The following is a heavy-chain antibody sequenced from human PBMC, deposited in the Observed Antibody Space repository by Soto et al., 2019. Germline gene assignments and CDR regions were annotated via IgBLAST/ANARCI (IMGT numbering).Heavy chain of an antibody. V-gene: IGHV3-9*01. CDR1: GFRFPDRA. Sequence: QLVESGGGFIQPGRSLRLSCAASGFRFPDRAMHWVRQAPGKGLEWVSGIYWLSDRKGYAYSVKGRFTISRDNAKNLLYLQMNSLRPEDTALYYCVKDVTAGGADVWGQGTTVTVSS. D-gene: IGHD2-21*02. CDR3: VKDVTAGGADV. CDR2: IYWLSDRK. J-gene: IGHJ6*02.